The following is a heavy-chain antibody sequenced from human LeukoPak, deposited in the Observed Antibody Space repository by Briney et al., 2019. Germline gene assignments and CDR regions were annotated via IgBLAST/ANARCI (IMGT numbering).Heavy chain of an antibody. CDR2: IFYSGST. J-gene: IGHJ4*02. V-gene: IGHV4-39*01. Sequence: SETLSLTCTVSGGSISTINNYWDWIRQPPGKGLEWIGSIFYSGSTYYNPSLKSRLGISVDKSKNQFSLKLRSVTATDTAVYYCARSKAQQLVPFDNWGQGTLVTVSS. CDR3: ARSKAQQLVPFDN. D-gene: IGHD6-13*01. CDR1: GGSISTINNY.